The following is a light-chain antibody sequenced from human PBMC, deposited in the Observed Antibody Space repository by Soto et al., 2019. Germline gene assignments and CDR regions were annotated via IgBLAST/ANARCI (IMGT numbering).Light chain of an antibody. J-gene: IGKJ4*01. Sequence: GESVTITCRASQVISTSLAWYQVKPGKAPKLMIYAASTLESGVPSRFSATVSGTECSLTITSLQPEDVATYYCQQLNAYPLTLGGGTKVDIK. CDR2: AAS. V-gene: IGKV1-9*01. CDR1: QVISTS. CDR3: QQLNAYPLT.